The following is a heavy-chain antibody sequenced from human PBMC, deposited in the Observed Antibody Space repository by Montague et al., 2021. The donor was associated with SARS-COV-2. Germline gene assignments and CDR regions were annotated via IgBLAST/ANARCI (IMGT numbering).Heavy chain of an antibody. CDR3: ARGRRGATMIVVVMVGAEYYFDY. V-gene: IGHV4-34*01. Sequence: SETLSLTCAVYGESFSGYYWSWIRQPPGKGLEWIGEINDRGNTNYNPSLKSRVTISIDTSKNQFSLRLSSVTAADTGVYYCARGRRGATMIVVVMVGAEYYFDYWGQGTLVTVSS. CDR2: INDRGNT. J-gene: IGHJ4*02. CDR1: GESFSGYY. D-gene: IGHD3-22*01.